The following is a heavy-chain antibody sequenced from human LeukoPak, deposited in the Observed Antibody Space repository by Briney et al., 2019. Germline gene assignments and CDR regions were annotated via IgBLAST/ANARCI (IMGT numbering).Heavy chain of an antibody. CDR2: ISPYNGNT. Sequence: ASVKVSCKASAYTFTSYTISWVRQAPGQGLEWMGWISPYNGNTDFAQKLQGRVTMTRNTSISTAYMELSSLRSEDTAVYYCAYSEGSGNPFDYWGQGTLVTVSS. CDR1: AYTFTSYT. CDR3: AYSEGSGNPFDY. V-gene: IGHV1-8*01. D-gene: IGHD3-10*01. J-gene: IGHJ4*02.